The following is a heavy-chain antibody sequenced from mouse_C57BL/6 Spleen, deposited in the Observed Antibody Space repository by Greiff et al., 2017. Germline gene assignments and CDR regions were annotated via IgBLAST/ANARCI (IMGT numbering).Heavy chain of an antibody. CDR2: IYPYDGGT. V-gene: IGHV1-19*01. J-gene: IGHJ4*01. CDR3: ARYQGHYYAMDY. Sequence: EVQLQQSGAVLVKPGASVKMSCKASGYTFTDYYMNWVKQRPGKGLEWIGDIYPYDGGTNYNEKFKGKATLTGDKSSSTAYMQLNSLTSEDSAVYYCARYQGHYYAMDYWGQGTSVTVSS. CDR1: GYTFTDYY.